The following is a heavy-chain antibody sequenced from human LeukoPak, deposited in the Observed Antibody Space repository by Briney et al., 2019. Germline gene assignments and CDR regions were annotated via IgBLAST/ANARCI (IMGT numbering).Heavy chain of an antibody. D-gene: IGHD6-19*01. V-gene: IGHV3-21*01. Sequence: PGGSLRLSCAASGFTFSSYSTNWVRQAPGKGLEWVSSISSSSSYIYYADSVKGRFTISRDNAKNSLYLQMNSLRAEDTAVYYCARSSAVAGTLDYWGQGTLVTVSS. CDR3: ARSSAVAGTLDY. CDR1: GFTFSSYS. J-gene: IGHJ4*02. CDR2: ISSSSSYI.